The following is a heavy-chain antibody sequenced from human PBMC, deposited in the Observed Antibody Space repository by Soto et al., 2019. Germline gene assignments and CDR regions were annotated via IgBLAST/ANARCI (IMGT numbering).Heavy chain of an antibody. J-gene: IGHJ4*02. D-gene: IGHD6-19*01. CDR3: ARDTAVADYYFDY. V-gene: IGHV1-2*02. CDR1: GYTFTGYY. Sequence: ASVKVSCKASGYTFTGYYIHWVRQAPGQGLEWMGWINPNSGGTNYGQEFQGRVTMTRDTSISTAYMELSRLRSDDTAVYYCARDTAVADYYFDYWGQGTL. CDR2: INPNSGGT.